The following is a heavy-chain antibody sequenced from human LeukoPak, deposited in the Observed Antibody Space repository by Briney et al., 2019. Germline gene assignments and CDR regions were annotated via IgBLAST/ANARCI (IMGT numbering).Heavy chain of an antibody. CDR2: IYTSGST. V-gene: IGHV4-4*07. J-gene: IGHJ3*02. CDR3: ARRWEDYAILTGYYYPYAFDI. CDR1: GGPISNYD. Sequence: SETLSLTCTVSGGPISNYDWSWIRQPAGKGLEWIGRIYTSGSTNYNPSLKSRVTMSEDTSKNQFSLKLISVTAADTAVYYCARRWEDYAILTGYYYPYAFDIWGQGTMVTVSS. D-gene: IGHD3-9*01.